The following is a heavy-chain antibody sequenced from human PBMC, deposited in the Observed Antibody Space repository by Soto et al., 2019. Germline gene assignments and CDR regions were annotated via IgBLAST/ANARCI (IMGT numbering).Heavy chain of an antibody. V-gene: IGHV3-30-3*01. D-gene: IGHD6-6*01. CDR1: GFIFSDYA. CDR3: ARENSRISPRLFQH. J-gene: IGHJ1*01. Sequence: GGSLRLSCVASGFIFSDYAMHWARQAPGKGLEWVALISPAGTNQYYADSAKGRFTISRDNSKNTLYLQMNSLRPEDTGLYYCARENSRISPRLFQHWGHGTLVAVSS. CDR2: ISPAGTNQ.